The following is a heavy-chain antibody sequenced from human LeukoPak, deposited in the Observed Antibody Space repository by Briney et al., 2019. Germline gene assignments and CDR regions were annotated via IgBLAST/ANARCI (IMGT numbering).Heavy chain of an antibody. CDR2: ISGSASST. V-gene: IGHV3-23*01. Sequence: HPGGSPRLSCAASGFTFSNYAMSWVRQAPGKGLEWVSAISGSASSTYHADSVKGRFTISRDNSKNTLYLQMNSLRAEDTAVYYCARDRLLYYDYVWGSSDAFDIWGQGTMVTVSS. CDR3: ARDRLLYYDYVWGSSDAFDI. J-gene: IGHJ3*02. CDR1: GFTFSNYA. D-gene: IGHD3-16*01.